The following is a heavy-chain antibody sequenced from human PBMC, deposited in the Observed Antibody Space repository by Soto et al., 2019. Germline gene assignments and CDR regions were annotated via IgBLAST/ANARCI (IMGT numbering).Heavy chain of an antibody. Sequence: EVQLLESGGGLVQPGGSLRLSCAASGFTFSSYAMSWVRQAPGQGLEWVSAISGSGGSTYYADSVKGRFTISRDNSKNTLYLQMNSLRAEDTAVYYCAKGYCSGGSCYVFDYWGQGPLVTVSS. J-gene: IGHJ4*02. CDR1: GFTFSSYA. D-gene: IGHD2-15*01. CDR3: AKGYCSGGSCYVFDY. V-gene: IGHV3-23*01. CDR2: ISGSGGST.